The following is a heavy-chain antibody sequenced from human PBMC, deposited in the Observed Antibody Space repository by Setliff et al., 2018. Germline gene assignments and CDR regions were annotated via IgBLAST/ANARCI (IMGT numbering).Heavy chain of an antibody. D-gene: IGHD6-13*01. CDR1: GYTFAGYY. CDR3: ARGGVAAAGRKGVFEH. J-gene: IGHJ4*02. Sequence: ASVKVSCKASGYTFAGYYMHWVRQAPGQGLEWMGWINPNSGGANYAQKFQGRVTMTRDTSTSTVYMEFSSLRSDDTAIYYCARGGVAAAGRKGVFEHWGQGTLVTVSS. CDR2: INPNSGGA. V-gene: IGHV1-2*02.